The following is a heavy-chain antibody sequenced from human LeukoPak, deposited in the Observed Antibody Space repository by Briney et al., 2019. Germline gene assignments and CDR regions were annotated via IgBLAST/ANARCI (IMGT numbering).Heavy chain of an antibody. D-gene: IGHD4-17*01. Sequence: KSSETLSLTCAVYGGSSSGYYWSWIRQPPGKGLEWIGEINHSGSTNYNPSLKSRVTISVDTSKNQFSLKLSSVTAADTAVYYCARPVTVTTSHRRWFDPWGQGTLVTVSS. V-gene: IGHV4-34*01. CDR1: GGSSSGYY. J-gene: IGHJ5*02. CDR2: INHSGST. CDR3: ARPVTVTTSHRRWFDP.